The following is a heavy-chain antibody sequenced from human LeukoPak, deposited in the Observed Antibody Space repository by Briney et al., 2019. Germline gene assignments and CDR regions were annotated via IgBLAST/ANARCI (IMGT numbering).Heavy chain of an antibody. CDR2: ISGSGGST. J-gene: IGHJ4*02. CDR3: AKDPVFSY. V-gene: IGHV3-23*01. Sequence: PGGSLRLSCAASGFTFSSYEMNWVREAPGKGLEGVSAISGSGGSTYYADSVKGRFTISRDNSKNTLYLQMSSLRVEDTAVYYCAKDPVFSYWGQGTLVTVSS. CDR1: GFTFSSYE. D-gene: IGHD3-3*01.